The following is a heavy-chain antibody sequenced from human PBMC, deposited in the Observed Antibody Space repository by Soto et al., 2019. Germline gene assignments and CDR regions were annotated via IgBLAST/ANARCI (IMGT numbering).Heavy chain of an antibody. CDR3: ASFEVESNIQLWLRPPMDV. J-gene: IGHJ6*02. CDR1: GFTFSSYA. V-gene: IGHV3-30-3*01. CDR2: ISYDGSNK. D-gene: IGHD5-18*01. Sequence: GSLRLSCAASGFTFSSYAMHWVRQAPGKGLEWVAVISYDGSNKYYADSVKGRFTISRDNSKNTLYLQMNSLRAEDTAVYYCASFEVESNIQLWLRPPMDVWGQGTTVTVSS.